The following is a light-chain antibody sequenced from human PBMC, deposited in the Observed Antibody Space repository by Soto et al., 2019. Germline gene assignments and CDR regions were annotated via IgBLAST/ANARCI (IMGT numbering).Light chain of an antibody. V-gene: IGKV3-15*01. CDR2: GAS. J-gene: IGKJ1*01. CDR1: QSVSSAN. Sequence: EIVLTQSPGTLSLSPGERATLSCRASQSVSSANFAWYQQKPGQAPRLLIYGASTRATGIPARFSGSGSGTEFTLTISSLQSEDFAVYYCQQYNNWPPWTCGQGTKV. CDR3: QQYNNWPPWT.